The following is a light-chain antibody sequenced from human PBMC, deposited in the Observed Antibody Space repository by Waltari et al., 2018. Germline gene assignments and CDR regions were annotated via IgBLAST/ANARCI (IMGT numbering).Light chain of an antibody. CDR2: WAS. CDR1: QSIMYSSNNQNF. Sequence: DIVMTQSPESLAVSLGERATINCKSSQSIMYSSNNQNFLAWYQKKPGHPPKLLIYWASTRQSGVPDRFTGSWSGTDFTLTISSLQAEDVAVYYCQQYFVTPFTFGPGTRVEIK. J-gene: IGKJ3*01. CDR3: QQYFVTPFT. V-gene: IGKV4-1*01.